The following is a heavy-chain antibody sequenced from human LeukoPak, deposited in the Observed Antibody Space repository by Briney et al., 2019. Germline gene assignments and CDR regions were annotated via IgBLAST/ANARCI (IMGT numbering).Heavy chain of an antibody. CDR2: IYYSGST. J-gene: IGHJ4*02. D-gene: IGHD3-10*01. CDR3: ARDQPNGSGSYDY. V-gene: IGHV4-59*01. CDR1: GGSISSYY. Sequence: SETLSLTCTVSGGSISSYYWSWTRQPPGKGLEWIGYIYYSGSTNYNPSLKSRVTISVDTSKNQFSLKLSSVTAADTAVYYCARDQPNGSGSYDYWGQGTLVTVSS.